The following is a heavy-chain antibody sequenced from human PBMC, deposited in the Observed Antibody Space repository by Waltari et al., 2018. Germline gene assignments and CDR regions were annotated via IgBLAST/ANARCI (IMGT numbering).Heavy chain of an antibody. CDR1: GYCSSRGYY. CDR3: ESYIAAAVGSFDY. Sequence: QVQLQEAGPGLVKPSETLSLTCDVSGYCSSRGYYWGWIRQPPGKGLEWIGSIYHSGSTYHNPSLKSRVTIAVDTYKNPLSLKLSSVTAADTAVYYCESYIAAAVGSFDYWGQGTLVTVSS. CDR2: IYHSGST. V-gene: IGHV4-38-2*01. D-gene: IGHD6-13*01. J-gene: IGHJ4*02.